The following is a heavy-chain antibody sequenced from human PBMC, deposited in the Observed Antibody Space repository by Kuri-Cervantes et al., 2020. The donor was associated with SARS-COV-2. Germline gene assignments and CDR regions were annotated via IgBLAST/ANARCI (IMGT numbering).Heavy chain of an antibody. V-gene: IGHV3-30*03. Sequence: GGSLRLSCAASGFTFSNYGMHWVRQAPGKGLEWVAFISYDGSNKYYADSVKGRFTISRDNSKNTLYLQMNSLRAEDTAVYYCARALYYYDSRGPIDYWGQGTLVTVSS. J-gene: IGHJ4*02. D-gene: IGHD3-22*01. CDR1: GFTFSNYG. CDR3: ARALYYYDSRGPIDY. CDR2: ISYDGSNK.